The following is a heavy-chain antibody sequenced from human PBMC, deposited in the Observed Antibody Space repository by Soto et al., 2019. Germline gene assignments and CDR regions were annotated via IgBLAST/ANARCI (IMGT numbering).Heavy chain of an antibody. Sequence: QVQLVESGGGVVQPGRSLRLSCAASRFTFSGYGMHWVRQAPGKGLEWVAVISYDGSNKFYADSVKGRFTISRDNSKNPLYLQMNSLRAEDTAVYYCAKGGRAYCGGDCRYYFDYWGQGTLVTVSS. V-gene: IGHV3-30*18. J-gene: IGHJ4*02. CDR1: RFTFSGYG. CDR3: AKGGRAYCGGDCRYYFDY. CDR2: ISYDGSNK. D-gene: IGHD2-21*02.